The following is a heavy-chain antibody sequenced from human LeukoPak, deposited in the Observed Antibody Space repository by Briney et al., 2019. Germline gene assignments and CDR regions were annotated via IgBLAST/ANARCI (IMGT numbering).Heavy chain of an antibody. CDR1: GYTFTGYY. J-gene: IGHJ3*02. D-gene: IGHD2-2*01. V-gene: IGHV1-69*13. CDR3: ASPGYCSSTSCYGDDAFDI. Sequence: ASVKVSCKASGYTFTGYYMHWVRQAPGQGLEWMGGIIPIFGTANYAQKFQGRVTITADESTSTAYMELSSLRSEDTAVYYCASPGYCSSTSCYGDDAFDIWGQGTMVTVSS. CDR2: IIPIFGTA.